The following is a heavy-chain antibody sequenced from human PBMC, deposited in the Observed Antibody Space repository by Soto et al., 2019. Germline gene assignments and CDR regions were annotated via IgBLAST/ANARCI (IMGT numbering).Heavy chain of an antibody. CDR3: ASGRNSSSWRRYYYYYMDV. CDR2: INHSGST. CDR1: GGSFGGYY. Sequence: SETLSLTCAVYGGSFGGYYWSWIRQPPGKGLEWIGEINHSGSTNYNPSLKSRVTISVDTSKNQFSLKLSSVTAADTAVYYCASGRNSSSWRRYYYYYMDVWGKGTTVT. V-gene: IGHV4-34*01. J-gene: IGHJ6*03. D-gene: IGHD6-13*01.